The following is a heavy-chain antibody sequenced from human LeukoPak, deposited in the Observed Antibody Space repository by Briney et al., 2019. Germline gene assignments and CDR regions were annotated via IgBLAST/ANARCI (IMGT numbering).Heavy chain of an antibody. CDR3: ARDVLRYFDWSPDYYFDY. CDR2: ISSSSSTI. J-gene: IGHJ4*02. CDR1: GFTFSHYG. D-gene: IGHD3-9*01. Sequence: GGSLRLSCAASGFTFSHYGMHWVRQAPGKGLEWVSYISSSSSTIYYADSVKGRFTISRDNAKNSLYLQMNSLRDEDTAVYYCARDVLRYFDWSPDYYFDYWGQGTLVTVSS. V-gene: IGHV3-48*02.